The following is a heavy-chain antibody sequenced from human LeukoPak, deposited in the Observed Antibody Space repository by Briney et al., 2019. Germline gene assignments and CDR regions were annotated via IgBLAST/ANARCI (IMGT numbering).Heavy chain of an antibody. V-gene: IGHV7-4-1*02. CDR1: GYTFTSFA. CDR3: TRQGPGYCGSTSCYGVDY. Sequence: ASVKVSCKASGYTFTSFAMNWVRQAPGQGLEWIGWINTNTGNPTYAQGFTGRFVFSLDTSVSTAYLQISSLKAEDTAVYYCTRQGPGYCGSTSCYGVDYWGQGTLVTVSS. CDR2: INTNTGNP. J-gene: IGHJ4*02. D-gene: IGHD2-2*01.